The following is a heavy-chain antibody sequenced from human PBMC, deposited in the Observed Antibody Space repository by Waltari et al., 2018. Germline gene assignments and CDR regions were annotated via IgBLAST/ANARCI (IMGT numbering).Heavy chain of an antibody. CDR3: TRDVGCSSSSCYSYYDY. V-gene: IGHV3-7*01. J-gene: IGHJ4*02. CDR1: GFTFSAYW. D-gene: IGHD2-2*01. CDR2: IKEDGSEK. Sequence: EVQLVQSGGGLVQPGGSLRLSCAASGFTFSAYWMTWVRQAPGKGLEWVANIKEDGSEKYYVDSVKGRFTISRDNAKNSLFLQMNSLRAEDTAVYYCTRDVGCSSSSCYSYYDYWGQGTLVTVSS.